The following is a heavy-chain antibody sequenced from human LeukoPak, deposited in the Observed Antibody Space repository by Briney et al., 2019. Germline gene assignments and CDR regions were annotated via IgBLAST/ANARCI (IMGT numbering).Heavy chain of an antibody. CDR1: GDSISSGDYY. CDR3: ARAPDYFYYYYMDV. Sequence: PSETLSLTCTVSGDSISSGDYYWSWIRQPAGKGLEWIGRISSSGSTNYNPSLKSRVTISVDTSKNPFSLKLSSVTAADTAVYYCARAPDYFYYYYMDVWGKGTTVTVSS. J-gene: IGHJ6*03. V-gene: IGHV4-61*02. CDR2: ISSSGST.